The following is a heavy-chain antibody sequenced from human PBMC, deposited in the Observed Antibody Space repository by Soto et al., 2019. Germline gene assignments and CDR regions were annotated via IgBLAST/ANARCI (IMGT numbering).Heavy chain of an antibody. CDR2: IYYSGST. Sequence: SETLSLTCTVSGGSISSSSYYWGWSRQPPGKGLEWIGSIYYSGSTYYNPSLKSRVTISVDTSKNQFSLKLSSVTAADTAVYYCARITMIVVVTSDAFDIWGQGTMVTVSS. J-gene: IGHJ3*02. V-gene: IGHV4-39*01. D-gene: IGHD3-22*01. CDR1: GGSISSSSYY. CDR3: ARITMIVVVTSDAFDI.